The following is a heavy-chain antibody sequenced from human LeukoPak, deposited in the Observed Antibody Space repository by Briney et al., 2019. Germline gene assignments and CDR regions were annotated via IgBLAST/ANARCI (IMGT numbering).Heavy chain of an antibody. CDR3: ARAMTTVTTAPGD. V-gene: IGHV4-30-2*01. CDR1: GGSISSGGYS. D-gene: IGHD4-17*01. Sequence: PSETLSLTCAVSGGSISSGGYSWSWIRQPPGKGLEWIGYIYHSGSTYYNPSLKSRVTISVDRSKNQSSLKLSSVTAADTAVYYCARAMTTVTTAPGDWGQGTLVTVSS. J-gene: IGHJ4*02. CDR2: IYHSGST.